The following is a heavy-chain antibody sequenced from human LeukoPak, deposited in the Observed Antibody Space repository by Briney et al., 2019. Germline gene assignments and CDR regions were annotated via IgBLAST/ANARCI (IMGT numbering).Heavy chain of an antibody. CDR3: ARGSTYYDSSGQVPFDY. CDR1: GFTFNTYS. CDR2: ISSSSSTI. J-gene: IGHJ4*02. D-gene: IGHD3-22*01. Sequence: GGSLRLSCAASGFTFNTYSMNWVRQAPGKGLEWVSYISSSSSTIYYADSVKGRFTISRDNAKNSLYLQMNSLRAEDTAVYYCARGSTYYDSSGQVPFDYWGQGTLVTVSS. V-gene: IGHV3-48*01.